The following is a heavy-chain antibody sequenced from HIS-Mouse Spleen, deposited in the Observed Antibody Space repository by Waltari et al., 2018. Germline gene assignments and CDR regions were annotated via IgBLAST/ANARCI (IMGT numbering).Heavy chain of an antibody. D-gene: IGHD6-13*01. J-gene: IGHJ2*01. CDR3: AREIPYSSSWYDWYFDL. CDR2: IYYSGST. V-gene: IGHV4-39*07. CDR1: GGSISSSSYY. Sequence: QLQLQESGPGLVKPSETLSLTCTVSGGSISSSSYYWGWIRQPPGKGLEWIGSIYYSGSTYYNPSLKSRVTNSVDPSKNPFSLKLSSVTAADTAVYYCAREIPYSSSWYDWYFDLWGRGTLVTVSS.